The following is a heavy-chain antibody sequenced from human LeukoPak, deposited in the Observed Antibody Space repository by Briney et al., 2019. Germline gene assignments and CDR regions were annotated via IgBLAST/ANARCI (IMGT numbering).Heavy chain of an antibody. D-gene: IGHD6-19*01. Sequence: SETLSLTCTVSGGSISSYYWSWIRQPPGKGLEWIGYIYYSGSTNYNPSLKSRVTISVDTSKNQFSLKLSSVTAADTAVYYCAREKLDSSGWYSWFDPWGQGTLVTVS. CDR2: IYYSGST. CDR1: GGSISSYY. CDR3: AREKLDSSGWYSWFDP. V-gene: IGHV4-59*01. J-gene: IGHJ5*02.